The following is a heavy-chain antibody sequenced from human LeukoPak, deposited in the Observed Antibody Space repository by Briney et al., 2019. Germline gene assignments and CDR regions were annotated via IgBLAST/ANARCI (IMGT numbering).Heavy chain of an antibody. D-gene: IGHD1-26*01. Sequence: SETLSLTCTVSGASIYSTAQYWGWIRQPPGKGLEWIGTVFYSGSTYYNPSLKSRVSMSVDTSKNQFSLKLTSVTAADTAVYYCARHLDSGTSMDACDFRGQGTMVSVSS. CDR3: ARHLDSGTSMDACDF. V-gene: IGHV4-39*01. CDR1: GASIYSTAQY. J-gene: IGHJ3*01. CDR2: VFYSGST.